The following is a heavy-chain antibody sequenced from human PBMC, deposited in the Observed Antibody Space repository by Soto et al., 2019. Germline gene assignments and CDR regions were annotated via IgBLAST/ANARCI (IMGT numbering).Heavy chain of an antibody. Sequence: QVQLVQSGAEVKKPGASVKVSCKASGYTFTSYGISWVRQAPGQGLEWMGWISAYNGNTNYAQKLQGRVTMTTDTSTSTAEIELRRLRSDDTAVYYCARGNTMVRGVILYCFDYWGQGTVVNVSS. CDR3: ARGNTMVRGVILYCFDY. V-gene: IGHV1-18*01. D-gene: IGHD3-10*01. CDR2: ISAYNGNT. CDR1: GYTFTSYG. J-gene: IGHJ4*02.